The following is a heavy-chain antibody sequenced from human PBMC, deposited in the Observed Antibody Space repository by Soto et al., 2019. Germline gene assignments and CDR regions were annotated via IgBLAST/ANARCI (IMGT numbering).Heavy chain of an antibody. CDR3: ARARFDSWSHIYYGLDV. D-gene: IGHD3-3*01. Sequence: XETLFLTCGVDGWSFSAYSWTWLRQSPGRGLEWIGEITHGGSTDYNPALKSRLAMSVDTSKNQFSLRVTSVTAADAAVYFCARARFDSWSHIYYGLDVWGQGTTVTVSS. J-gene: IGHJ6*02. CDR1: GWSFSAYS. V-gene: IGHV4-34*01. CDR2: ITHGGST.